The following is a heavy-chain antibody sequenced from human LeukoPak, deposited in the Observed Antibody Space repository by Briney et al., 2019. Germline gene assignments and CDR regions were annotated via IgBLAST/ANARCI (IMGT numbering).Heavy chain of an antibody. Sequence: PSETLSLTCTVSGGSISSYYWSWIRQPPGKGLEWIGRIYTSGSTNYNPSLKSRVTMSVDTSKNQFSLKLSSVTAADTAVYYCAREAYCGGDCYHLFDYWGQGALVTVSS. V-gene: IGHV4-4*07. J-gene: IGHJ4*02. CDR1: GGSISSYY. D-gene: IGHD2-21*02. CDR2: IYTSGST. CDR3: AREAYCGGDCYHLFDY.